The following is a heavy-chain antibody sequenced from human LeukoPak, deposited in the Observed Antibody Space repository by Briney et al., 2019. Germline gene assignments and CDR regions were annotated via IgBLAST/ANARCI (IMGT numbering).Heavy chain of an antibody. D-gene: IGHD3-22*01. Sequence: GGSLRLSCAASGFIFEDYTMHWVRQVPGKTLEWVSLVNWHGTTYYADPLKGRFTISRDNSKNSLYPQMDSLRTEDTAFYYCAKDLTYESSGSVIDNWGLGTLVTVSS. J-gene: IGHJ4*02. CDR1: GFIFEDYT. V-gene: IGHV3-43*01. CDR2: VNWHGTT. CDR3: AKDLTYESSGSVIDN.